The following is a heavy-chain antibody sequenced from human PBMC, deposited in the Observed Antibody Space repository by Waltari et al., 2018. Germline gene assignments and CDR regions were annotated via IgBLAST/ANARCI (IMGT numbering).Heavy chain of an antibody. D-gene: IGHD1-26*01. Sequence: EVQLVESGGGLVKPGGSLRLSCAASGFTFSSYSMIWFRQAPGKGLEWVSSISSSSSYIYYADSVKGRFTISRDNAKNSLYLQMNSLRAEDTAVYYCARDHQIVGEDYWGQGTLVTVSS. CDR3: ARDHQIVGEDY. J-gene: IGHJ4*02. CDR1: GFTFSSYS. CDR2: ISSSSSYI. V-gene: IGHV3-21*01.